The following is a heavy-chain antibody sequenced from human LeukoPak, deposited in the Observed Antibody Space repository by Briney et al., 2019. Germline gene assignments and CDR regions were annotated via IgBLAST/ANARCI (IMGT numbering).Heavy chain of an antibody. Sequence: PGGSLRLSCAASGFTFSSYEMNGVRQVPGKGLEWISYISSSSGTIYYADSVKGRFTISRENGRNSLYLQMNSLRVDDTAVYYCARDATPQYSSGWVFFDYWGQGTLVTVSS. CDR1: GFTFSSYE. V-gene: IGHV3-48*03. D-gene: IGHD6-19*01. J-gene: IGHJ4*02. CDR3: ARDATPQYSSGWVFFDY. CDR2: ISSSSGTI.